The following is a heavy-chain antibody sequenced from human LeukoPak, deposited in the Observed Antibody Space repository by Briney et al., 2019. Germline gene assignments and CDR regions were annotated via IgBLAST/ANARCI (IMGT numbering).Heavy chain of an antibody. V-gene: IGHV3-30*04. D-gene: IGHD4-17*01. CDR1: GFTLSNYA. Sequence: GRSLRLSCAASGFTLSNYAMHWVRQAPGKGLEWVALISDDGSNEYYADSVKGRFTISGDISKNSLYLQMNSLRPEDTAVYYCARNLQMTTVTPLNHWGQGTLVTVSS. CDR3: ARNLQMTTVTPLNH. J-gene: IGHJ5*02. CDR2: ISDDGSNE.